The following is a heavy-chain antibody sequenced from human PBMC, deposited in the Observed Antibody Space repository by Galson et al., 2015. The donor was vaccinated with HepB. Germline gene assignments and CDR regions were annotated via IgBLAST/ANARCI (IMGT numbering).Heavy chain of an antibody. J-gene: IGHJ6*02. CDR3: ARDRGSGWYHFFGHYYYGMDV. V-gene: IGHV1-18*04. Sequence: SVKVSCKASGYTFTSYGISWVRQAPGQGLEWMGWISAYNGNTNYAQKLQGRVTMTTDTSTSTAYMELRSLRSDDTAVYYCARDRGSGWYHFFGHYYYGMDVWGQGTTVTVSS. CDR1: GYTFTSYG. CDR2: ISAYNGNT. D-gene: IGHD6-19*01.